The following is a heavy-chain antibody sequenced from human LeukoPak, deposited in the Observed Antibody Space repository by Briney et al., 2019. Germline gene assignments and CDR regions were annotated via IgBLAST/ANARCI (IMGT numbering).Heavy chain of an antibody. CDR1: GFTFSSYS. J-gene: IGHJ3*02. Sequence: GGSLRLSCAASGFTFSSYSMNWVRQAPGKGLEWVSSISSSSSYIYYADSVKGRFTISRDNAKNSLYLQMNSLRAEDTAVYYCARGLSRSRRLVVITTKDAFDIWGQGTMVTVSS. CDR3: ARGLSRSRRLVVITTKDAFDI. D-gene: IGHD3-22*01. V-gene: IGHV3-21*01. CDR2: ISSSSSYI.